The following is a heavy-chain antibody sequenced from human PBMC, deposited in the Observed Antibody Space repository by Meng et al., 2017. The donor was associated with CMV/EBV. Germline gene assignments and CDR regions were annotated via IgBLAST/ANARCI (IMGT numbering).Heavy chain of an antibody. CDR3: ARADSSGYDFDY. Sequence: GSLSLSCAVSGGSISSSNWWCWVRQPPGKGLEWIGEIYHSGSTNYNPSLKSPVTISVDKSKNQISLKLSSVTAADTAVYYYARADSSGYDFDYWGQGTLVTVSS. CDR1: GGSISSSNW. J-gene: IGHJ4*01. D-gene: IGHD3-22*01. V-gene: IGHV4-4*02. CDR2: IYHSGST.